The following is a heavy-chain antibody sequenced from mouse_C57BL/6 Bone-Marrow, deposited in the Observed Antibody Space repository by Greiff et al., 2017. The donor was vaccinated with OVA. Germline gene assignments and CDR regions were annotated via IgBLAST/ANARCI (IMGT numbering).Heavy chain of an antibody. CDR1: GYTFTSYW. Sequence: QVHVKQPGAELVRPGSSVKLSCKASGYTFTSYWMDWVKQRPGQGLEWIGNIYPSDSETHYNQKFKDKATLTVDKSSSTAYMQLSSLTSEDSAVYYCARFLLRYYAMDYWGQGTSVTVSS. CDR2: IYPSDSET. D-gene: IGHD1-1*01. V-gene: IGHV1-61*01. CDR3: ARFLLRYYAMDY. J-gene: IGHJ4*01.